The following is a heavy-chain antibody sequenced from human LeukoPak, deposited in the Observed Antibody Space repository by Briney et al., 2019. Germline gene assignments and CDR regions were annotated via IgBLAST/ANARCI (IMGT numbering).Heavy chain of an antibody. CDR2: INPSGGST. D-gene: IGHD3-22*01. Sequence: ASVKVSCKASGGTFSSYAISWVRQAPGQGLELMGIINPSGGSTSYAQKFQGRVTMTRDTSTSTVYMELSSLRSEDTAVYYCARDEEYDSSSDDAFDIWGQGTMVTVSS. CDR1: GGTFSSYA. J-gene: IGHJ3*02. V-gene: IGHV1-46*01. CDR3: ARDEEYDSSSDDAFDI.